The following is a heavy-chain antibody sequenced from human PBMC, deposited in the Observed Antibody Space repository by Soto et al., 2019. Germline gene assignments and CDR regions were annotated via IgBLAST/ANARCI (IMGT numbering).Heavy chain of an antibody. CDR2: ISGSSDRT. Sequence: EVQVLESGGDLVQPGGSLRLSCAASGFTIRNYAMSWVRQAPGKALEWVSGISGSSDRTYYADSVKGRFTISKDTSSNTLYLQMNILRVEDTAVYHCEGSWTWGQGTMVTVSS. CDR1: GFTIRNYA. J-gene: IGHJ3*01. V-gene: IGHV3-23*01. D-gene: IGHD5-12*01. CDR3: EGSWT.